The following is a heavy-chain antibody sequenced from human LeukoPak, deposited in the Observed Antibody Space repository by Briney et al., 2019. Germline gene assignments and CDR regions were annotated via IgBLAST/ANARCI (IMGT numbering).Heavy chain of an antibody. CDR3: AVLYYYDSSGYSSDY. J-gene: IGHJ4*02. D-gene: IGHD3-22*01. CDR2: INPNSGGT. V-gene: IGHV1-2*04. Sequence: ASVKVSCKASGYTFTGYYMHWVRQAPAQGLEWMGWINPNSGGTNYAQKFQGWVTMTRDTSISTAYMELSRLRSDDTAVYYCAVLYYYDSSGYSSDYWGQGTLVTVSS. CDR1: GYTFTGYY.